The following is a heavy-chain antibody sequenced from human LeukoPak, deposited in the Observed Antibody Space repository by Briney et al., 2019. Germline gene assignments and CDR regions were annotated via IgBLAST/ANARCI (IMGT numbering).Heavy chain of an antibody. CDR3: TTVEVGAANYFDY. V-gene: IGHV3-21*03. CDR1: GFTFNTYT. Sequence: GGSLRLSCAASGFTFNTYTINWLCQARGKGLEWVSSISSSSIYIYYVDSLKARFTISRNNAKNSQYLHIDSMNTEDTAVYYCTTVEVGAANYFDYWGQGTLVTVSS. D-gene: IGHD2-15*01. CDR2: ISSSSIYI. J-gene: IGHJ4*02.